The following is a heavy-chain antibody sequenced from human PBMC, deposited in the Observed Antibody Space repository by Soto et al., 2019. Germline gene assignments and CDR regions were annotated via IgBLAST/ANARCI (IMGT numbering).Heavy chain of an antibody. CDR2: IYYSGST. CDR1: GGSVGDGTYY. J-gene: IGHJ6*02. Sequence: SETLSLTCTVSGGSVGDGTYYWSWIRQSPGKGLEWIGYIYYSGSTNYNPSLKSRVTISLDTSKNHFSLDLSSVTAADTAVYYCARVHSYYYYYGMDIWGQGSTVTVSS. CDR3: ARVHSYYYYYGMDI. V-gene: IGHV4-61*03.